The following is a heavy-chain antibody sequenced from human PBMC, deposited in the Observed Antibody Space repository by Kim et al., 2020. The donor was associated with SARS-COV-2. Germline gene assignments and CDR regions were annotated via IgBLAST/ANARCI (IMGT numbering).Heavy chain of an antibody. J-gene: IGHJ6*02. D-gene: IGHD6-19*01. V-gene: IGHV4-39*02. Sequence: KSRVPISVDTSKNQFSLKLSSVTAADTAVYYCARESSGWYDYYYYYGMDVWGQGTTVTVSS. CDR3: ARESSGWYDYYYYYGMDV.